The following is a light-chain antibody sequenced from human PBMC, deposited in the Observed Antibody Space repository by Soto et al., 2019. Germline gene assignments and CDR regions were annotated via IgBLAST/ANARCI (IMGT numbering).Light chain of an antibody. J-gene: IGKJ1*01. CDR2: DAS. V-gene: IGKV1-5*01. Sequence: DIQMTQSPSTLSASVGDTVTVTCRASQSVSGWLAWYQQKPGEAPKLLIYDASALPRGVPSRFSGSGSGTNFTLTLASLQPGDFANYCCQPYETFSGTFGPGTKVEI. CDR1: QSVSGW. CDR3: QPYETFSGT.